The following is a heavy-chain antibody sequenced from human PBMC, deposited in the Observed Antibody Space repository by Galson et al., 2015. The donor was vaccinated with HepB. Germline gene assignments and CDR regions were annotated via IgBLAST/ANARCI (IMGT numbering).Heavy chain of an antibody. CDR2: IDPSGGST. CDR1: GYTFTSYY. Sequence: SVKVSCKASGYTFTSYYMHWVRQAPGQGLEWMGIIDPSGGSTSYAQKFQGRVTMTRDTSTSTVYMELSSLRSEDTAVYYCAREYRDVVVPAAIVGGDNNWFDPWGQGTLVTVSS. J-gene: IGHJ5*02. V-gene: IGHV1-46*01. D-gene: IGHD2-2*01. CDR3: AREYRDVVVPAAIVGGDNNWFDP.